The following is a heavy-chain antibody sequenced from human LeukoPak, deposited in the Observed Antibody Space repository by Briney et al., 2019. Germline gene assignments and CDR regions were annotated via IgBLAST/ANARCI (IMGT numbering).Heavy chain of an antibody. CDR2: IYYSGST. J-gene: IGHJ3*02. V-gene: IGHV4-59*12. CDR1: GGSISSYY. CDR3: ARESMVADGGAFDI. D-gene: IGHD2-15*01. Sequence: SETLSLTCTVSGGSISSYYWSWIRQPPGKGLEWIGYIYYSGSTNYNPSLKSRATMSVDTSKNQFSLKVRSVTAADTAVYFCARESMVADGGAFDIWGQGTMVTVSS.